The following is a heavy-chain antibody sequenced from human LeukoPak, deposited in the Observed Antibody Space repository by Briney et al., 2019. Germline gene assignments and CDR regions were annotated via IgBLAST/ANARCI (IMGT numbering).Heavy chain of an antibody. CDR2: INSDGSST. Sequence: GRSLRLSCAASGFTFTSYWMHWVRQAPGKGLVWVSRINSDGSSTSYADSVKGRFTISRDNAKNTLYLQMNSLRAEDTAVYYCARGGFYSSGGIDHWGQGILVTVSS. CDR1: GFTFTSYW. V-gene: IGHV3-74*01. D-gene: IGHD6-19*01. J-gene: IGHJ4*02. CDR3: ARGGFYSSGGIDH.